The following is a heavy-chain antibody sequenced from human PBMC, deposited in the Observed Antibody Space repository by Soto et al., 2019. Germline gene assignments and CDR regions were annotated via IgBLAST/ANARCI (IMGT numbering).Heavy chain of an antibody. CDR1: GFTFSSYA. J-gene: IGHJ6*02. CDR3: AKEIRSMVRGVINNYYYYGMDV. Sequence: EVQLLESGGGLVQPGGSLRLSCAASGFTFSSYAMSWVRQAPGKGLEWVSAISGSGGSTYYADSVKGRFTISRDNSKNTLYLQMNSLRAEDTAVYYCAKEIRSMVRGVINNYYYYGMDVWGQGTTVTVSS. CDR2: ISGSGGST. V-gene: IGHV3-23*01. D-gene: IGHD3-10*01.